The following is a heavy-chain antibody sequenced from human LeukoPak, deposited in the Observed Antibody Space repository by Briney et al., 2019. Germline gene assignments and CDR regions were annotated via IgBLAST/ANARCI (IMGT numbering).Heavy chain of an antibody. CDR3: ARGRDGSGWYRGGLEFDY. CDR2: INHSGST. CDR1: GGSFSGYY. D-gene: IGHD6-19*01. V-gene: IGHV4-34*01. Sequence: SETLSLTCAVYGGSFSGYYWSWIRQPPGKGLEWIGEINHSGSTNYNPSLKSRVTMSVDTSKNQFSLKLSSVTAADTAVYYCARGRDGSGWYRGGLEFDYWGQGTLVTVSS. J-gene: IGHJ4*02.